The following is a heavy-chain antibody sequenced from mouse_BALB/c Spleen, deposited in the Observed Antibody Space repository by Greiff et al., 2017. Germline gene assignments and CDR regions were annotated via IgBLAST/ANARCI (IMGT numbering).Heavy chain of an antibody. Sequence: QAQLQQSGPELVKPGASVKISCKASGYAFSSSWMNWVKQRPGQGLEWIGRIYPGDGDTNYNGKFKGKATLTADKSSSTAYMQLSSLTSVDSAVYFGASGGYGYAWFAYWGQGTLVTVSA. J-gene: IGHJ3*01. CDR1: GYAFSSSW. D-gene: IGHD2-2*01. CDR3: ASGGYGYAWFAY. CDR2: IYPGDGDT. V-gene: IGHV1-82*01.